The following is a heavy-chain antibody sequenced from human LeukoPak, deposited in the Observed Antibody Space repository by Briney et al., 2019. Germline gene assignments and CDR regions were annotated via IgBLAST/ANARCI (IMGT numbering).Heavy chain of an antibody. CDR3: ARVSESGNSDY. D-gene: IGHD4-23*01. J-gene: IGHJ4*02. V-gene: IGHV3-33*08. CDR2: IWYDGTNK. CDR1: GFTFSHYW. Sequence: GGSLRLSCAVSGFTFSHYWMSWVRQAPGKGLEWVAVIWYDGTNKYYADSVKGRFTISRDTSNNMLYLQMNSLRAEDTAVYYCARVSESGNSDYWGQGTLVTVSS.